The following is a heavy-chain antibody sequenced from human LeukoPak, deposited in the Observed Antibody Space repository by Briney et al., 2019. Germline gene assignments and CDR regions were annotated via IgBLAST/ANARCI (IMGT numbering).Heavy chain of an antibody. J-gene: IGHJ4*02. Sequence: SETLSLTCAVYGGSFSGYYWSWIRQPPGKGLEWIGEINHSGSTNYNPSLKSRVTISVDTSKNQFSLKLSSVTAADTAVYYCARVNYDFWSGYLPPPYYFDYWGQGTLVTVSS. D-gene: IGHD3-3*01. V-gene: IGHV4-34*01. CDR1: GGSFSGYY. CDR2: INHSGST. CDR3: ARVNYDFWSGYLPPPYYFDY.